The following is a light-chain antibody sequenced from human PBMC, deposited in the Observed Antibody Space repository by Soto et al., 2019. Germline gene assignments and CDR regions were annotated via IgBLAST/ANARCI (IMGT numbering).Light chain of an antibody. V-gene: IGKV4-1*01. CDR1: QSVLYGSNNKNY. CDR3: QQYYSIPRT. CDR2: WAS. Sequence: DIVLTQTPLSLSVTPGQPASMCCKCSQSVLYGSNNKNYLAWYQQKPGQPPKLLVYWASTRESGVPDRFSGSGSGTDFTLTISSLQAEDVAVYYCQQYYSIPRTFGQGTKVDI. J-gene: IGKJ1*01.